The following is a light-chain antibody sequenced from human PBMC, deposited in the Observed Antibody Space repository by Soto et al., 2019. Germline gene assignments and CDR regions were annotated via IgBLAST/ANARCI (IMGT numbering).Light chain of an antibody. Sequence: EIVLPQSPATLSLSPGERATLSCRASQSVNNYLAWYQQKPGQAPRLLIYDASNRATGIPARFSGSGSGADFTLTISSLEPEDFAVYYCQQRSNWPPTFGQGTRLDIK. J-gene: IGKJ5*01. CDR3: QQRSNWPPT. CDR2: DAS. CDR1: QSVNNY. V-gene: IGKV3-11*01.